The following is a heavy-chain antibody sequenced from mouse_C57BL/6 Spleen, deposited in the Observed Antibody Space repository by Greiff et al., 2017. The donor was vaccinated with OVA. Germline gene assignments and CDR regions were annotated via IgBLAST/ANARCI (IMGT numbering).Heavy chain of an antibody. J-gene: IGHJ3*01. CDR1: GYAFSSSW. Sequence: QVQLKQSGPELVKPGASVKISCKASGYAFSSSWMNWVKQRPGKGLEWIGRIYPGDGDTNYNGKFKGKATLTADKSSSTAYMQLSSLTSEDSAVYFCARRDDRAWFAYWGQGTLVTVSA. V-gene: IGHV1-82*01. CDR3: ARRDDRAWFAY. CDR2: IYPGDGDT. D-gene: IGHD2-14*01.